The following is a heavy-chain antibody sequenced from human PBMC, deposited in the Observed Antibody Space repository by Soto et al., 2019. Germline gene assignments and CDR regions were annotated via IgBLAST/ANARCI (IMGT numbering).Heavy chain of an antibody. CDR1: GYTFTSYG. CDR3: ARDLGDSYGYVSSDPPFDY. V-gene: IGHV1-18*01. D-gene: IGHD5-18*01. CDR2: ISAYNGNT. Sequence: QVQLVQSGAEVKKPGASVKVSCRSSGYTFTSYGISWVRQAPGQGLEWMGWISAYNGNTNYAQKLQGRVTMTTDTSTTTAYMELRSLRSDDTAVYYCARDLGDSYGYVSSDPPFDYWGQGTLVTVSS. J-gene: IGHJ4*02.